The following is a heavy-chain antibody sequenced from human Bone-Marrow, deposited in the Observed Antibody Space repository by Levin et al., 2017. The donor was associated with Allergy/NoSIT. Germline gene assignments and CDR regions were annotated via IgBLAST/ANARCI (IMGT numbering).Heavy chain of an antibody. V-gene: IGHV1-18*01. D-gene: IGHD6-13*01. CDR2: VSVYNVNT. CDR3: ARARLAAAGIFDY. CDR1: GYTFGSYG. J-gene: IGHJ4*02. Sequence: ASVKVSCKASGYTFGSYGITWVRQAPGQGLEWMGWVSVYNVNTNDSQRLQGRVSLTIDTSTSTGYMELRSLRSDDTAVYYCARARLAAAGIFDYWGQGTLITVSS.